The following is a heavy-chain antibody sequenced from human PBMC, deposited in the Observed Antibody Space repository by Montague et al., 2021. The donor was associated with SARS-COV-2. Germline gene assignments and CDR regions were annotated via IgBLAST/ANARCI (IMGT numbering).Heavy chain of an antibody. V-gene: IGHV3-7*01. J-gene: IGHJ4*02. Sequence: SLRLSCATSGFIFSINRMTWLRQVPGKGLEWVATIKDDGSEKYYADSVKGRFTISRDNAENSLFLRMDSMRGEDTAVYYCASSQGDDYGDYENYYFDYWGQGTLVTVSS. CDR1: GFIFSINR. CDR3: ASSQGDDYGDYENYYFDY. CDR2: IKDDGSEK. D-gene: IGHD4-17*01.